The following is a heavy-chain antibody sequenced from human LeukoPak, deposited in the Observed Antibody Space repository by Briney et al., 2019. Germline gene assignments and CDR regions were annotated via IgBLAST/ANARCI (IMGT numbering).Heavy chain of an antibody. CDR2: INPNSGGT. D-gene: IGHD3-3*01. CDR1: GYTFTGYY. Sequence: AASVKVSCKASGYTFTGYYMHWVRQAPRQGLEWMGWINPNSGGTNYAQKFQGRVTMTRDTSISTAYMELSRLRSDDTAVYYCARENELRFLEWRIRGSLDYWGQGTLVTVSS. V-gene: IGHV1-2*02. J-gene: IGHJ4*02. CDR3: ARENELRFLEWRIRGSLDY.